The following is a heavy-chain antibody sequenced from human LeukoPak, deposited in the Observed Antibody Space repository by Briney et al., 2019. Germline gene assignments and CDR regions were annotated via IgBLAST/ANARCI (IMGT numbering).Heavy chain of an antibody. J-gene: IGHJ4*02. V-gene: IGHV4-38-2*02. CDR1: GYSISSGYY. Sequence: SETLSLTCTVSGYSISSGYYWGWIRQPPGKGLEWIGSIYHSGSTYYNPSLKSRVTISVDTSKNQFSLKLSSVTAADTAVYYCARDGAWYSSINWGYYFDYWGQGTLVTVSS. D-gene: IGHD6-13*01. CDR3: ARDGAWYSSINWGYYFDY. CDR2: IYHSGST.